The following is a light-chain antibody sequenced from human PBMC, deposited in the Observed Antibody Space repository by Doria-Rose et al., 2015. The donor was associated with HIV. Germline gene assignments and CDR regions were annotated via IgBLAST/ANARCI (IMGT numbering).Light chain of an antibody. J-gene: IGKJ3*01. V-gene: IGKV4-1*01. CDR3: QQYYDTPS. CDR1: QSLLYTSKNY. Sequence: TQSPESLGMSLGERATLNCKSNQSLLYTSKNYLAWYQQKPGQPPKLLIYRASTRQSAVPARFSGSWSGTDFTLTISSLEAEDVAVYYCQQYYDTPSFGPGTTVDIQ. CDR2: RAS.